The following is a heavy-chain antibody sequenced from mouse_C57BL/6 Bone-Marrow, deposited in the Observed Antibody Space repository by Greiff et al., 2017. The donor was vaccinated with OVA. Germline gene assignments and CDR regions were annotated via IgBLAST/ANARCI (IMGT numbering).Heavy chain of an antibody. CDR1: GYTFTSYD. CDR3: ARRGNCAMDY. V-gene: IGHV1-85*01. CDR2: IYPRDGST. Sequence: VHLVESGPELVKPGASVKLSCKASGYTFTSYDINWVKQRPGQGLEWIGWIYPRDGSTKYNEKFKGKATLTVDTSSSTAYMELHSLTSEDSAVYFCARRGNCAMDYWGQGTSVTVSS. J-gene: IGHJ4*01.